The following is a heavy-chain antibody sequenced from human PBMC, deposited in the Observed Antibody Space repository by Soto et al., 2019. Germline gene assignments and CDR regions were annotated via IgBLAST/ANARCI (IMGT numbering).Heavy chain of an antibody. J-gene: IGHJ6*02. Sequence: GGSLRLSCAASGFTFSSYGMHWVRQAPGKGLEWVAVISYDGSNKYYADSVKGRFTISRDNSKNTLYLQMNSLRAEDTAVYYCAKDTQRYYSSGYRLPSGGMDVWGQGTTVTVSS. CDR1: GFTFSSYG. D-gene: IGHD3-22*01. CDR2: ISYDGSNK. CDR3: AKDTQRYYSSGYRLPSGGMDV. V-gene: IGHV3-30*18.